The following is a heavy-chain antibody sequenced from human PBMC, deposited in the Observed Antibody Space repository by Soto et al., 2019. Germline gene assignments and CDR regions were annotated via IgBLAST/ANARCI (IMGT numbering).Heavy chain of an antibody. Sequence: SETLSLTCTVSGGSISSSSYYWGWIRQPPGKGLEWIGSIYYSGSTYYNPSLKSRVTISVDTSKNQFSLKLSSVTAADTAVYYCASRAAPDYDYIWGSYRHDYYFDYWGQGTLVTVSS. V-gene: IGHV4-39*01. D-gene: IGHD3-16*02. CDR1: GGSISSSSYY. CDR3: ASRAAPDYDYIWGSYRHDYYFDY. J-gene: IGHJ4*02. CDR2: IYYSGST.